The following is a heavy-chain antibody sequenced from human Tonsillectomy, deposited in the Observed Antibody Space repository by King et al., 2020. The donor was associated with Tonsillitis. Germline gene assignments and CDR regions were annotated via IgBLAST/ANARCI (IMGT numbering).Heavy chain of an antibody. Sequence: EVQLVESGGDLVQPGRSLTLACAASGFTFEDYAMHWVRQAPGKGLEGVSGIGRRCGNIAYADSVRGRFTISRENAKNSLYLQMNSLRAEYTALYYCAKGSGGLVVTSFDFWGQGTLVSVSS. D-gene: IGHD2-15*01. J-gene: IGHJ4*02. CDR1: GFTFEDYA. CDR2: IGRRCGNI. V-gene: IGHV3-9*01. CDR3: AKGSGGLVVTSFDF.